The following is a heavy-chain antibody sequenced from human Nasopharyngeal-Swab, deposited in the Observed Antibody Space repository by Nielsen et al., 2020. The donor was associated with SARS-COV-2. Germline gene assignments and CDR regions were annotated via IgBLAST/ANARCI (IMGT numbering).Heavy chain of an antibody. CDR3: ARGTTPTVDY. V-gene: IGHV3-30-3*01. Sequence: GGSLRLSCVASGFTFSSYAMHWVRQAPGKGLEWVALISYDGSNKYYADSVKGRFTISRDNSKNTLYLQMNSLRAEDTAVYYCARGTTPTVDYWGQGTLVTVSS. D-gene: IGHD1-1*01. CDR2: ISYDGSNK. CDR1: GFTFSSYA. J-gene: IGHJ4*02.